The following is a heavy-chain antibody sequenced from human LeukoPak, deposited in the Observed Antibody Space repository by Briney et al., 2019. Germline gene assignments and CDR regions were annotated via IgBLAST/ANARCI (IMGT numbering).Heavy chain of an antibody. Sequence: PGGSLRLSCAASGFTFSSYAMSWVRQAPGKGLEWVAVISYDGSNKYYADSVKGRFTISRDNSKNTLYLQMNSLRAEDTAVYYCAKSSAGSGWPHFDYWGQGTLVTVSS. J-gene: IGHJ4*02. CDR3: AKSSAGSGWPHFDY. D-gene: IGHD6-19*01. CDR2: ISYDGSNK. V-gene: IGHV3-30*18. CDR1: GFTFSSYA.